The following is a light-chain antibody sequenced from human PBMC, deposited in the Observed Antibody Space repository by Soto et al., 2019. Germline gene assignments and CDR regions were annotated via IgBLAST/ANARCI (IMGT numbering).Light chain of an antibody. Sequence: QSVLTQPPSVSAAPGQKVTISCSGSSSNIGNNYVSWYQQLPGTAPKLLIYENNKRPSGIPDRCSGSKSGTSATLGITGLQTGDEADYYCGTWDSSLSAEVFGGGTKVTVL. V-gene: IGLV1-51*02. CDR3: GTWDSSLSAEV. CDR2: ENN. CDR1: SSNIGNNY. J-gene: IGLJ3*02.